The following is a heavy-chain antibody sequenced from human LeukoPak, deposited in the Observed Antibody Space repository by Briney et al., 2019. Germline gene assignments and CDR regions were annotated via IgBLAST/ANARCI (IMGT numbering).Heavy chain of an antibody. CDR1: GGTFSSYA. V-gene: IGHV1-69*05. CDR2: IIPIFGTA. CDR3: ARARGYSYGPADY. Sequence: SVKVSCKASGGTFSSYAISWVRQAPGQGLEWMGGIIPIFGTANYAQKFQGRVTITTDESTSTAYMELSSLRSEDTAVHYCARARGYSYGPADYWGQGTLVTVSS. J-gene: IGHJ4*02. D-gene: IGHD5-18*01.